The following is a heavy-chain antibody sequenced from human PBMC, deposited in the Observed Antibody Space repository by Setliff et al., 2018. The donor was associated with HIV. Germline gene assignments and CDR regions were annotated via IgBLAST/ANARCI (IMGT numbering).Heavy chain of an antibody. CDR3: ARQTYYYDNSGHNWFDP. CDR2: IYSSGRT. J-gene: IGHJ5*02. Sequence: PSETLSLTCTVSGGSISNYYWSWIRQPAEKGLEWIGRIYSSGRTNYNPSLKSRVTMSLDTSKNQFSLKLSSVTAADTAVYFCARQTYYYDNSGHNWFDPWGQGTLVTVSS. V-gene: IGHV4-4*07. D-gene: IGHD3-22*01. CDR1: GGSISNYY.